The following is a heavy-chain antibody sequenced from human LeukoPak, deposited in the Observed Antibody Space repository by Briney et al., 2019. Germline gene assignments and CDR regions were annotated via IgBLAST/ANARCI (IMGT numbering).Heavy chain of an antibody. CDR1: GYTFTSYY. Sequence: ASVKVSCKASGYTFTSYYMPWVRQAPGQGLEWMGWINPNSGGTNYAQKFQGRVTMTRDTAISTAYMELSRLRSDDTAVYYCARLLAYYYYGMDVWGQGTTVTVSS. J-gene: IGHJ6*02. CDR2: INPNSGGT. CDR3: ARLLAYYYYGMDV. V-gene: IGHV1-2*02. D-gene: IGHD2-15*01.